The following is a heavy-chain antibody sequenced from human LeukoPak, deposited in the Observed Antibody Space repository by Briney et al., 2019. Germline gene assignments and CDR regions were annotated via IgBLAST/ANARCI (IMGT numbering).Heavy chain of an antibody. CDR1: GYTFTSYD. J-gene: IGHJ6*03. D-gene: IGHD2-15*01. V-gene: IGHV1-8*01. Sequence: WASVKVSCKASGYTFTSYDINWVRQATGQGLEWMGWMNPNSGNTGYAQKFQGRVTMTRNTSISTAYMELSRLRSDDTAVYYCARGLSGPYYYYYMDVWGKGTSVTVSS. CDR3: ARGLSGPYYYYYMDV. CDR2: MNPNSGNT.